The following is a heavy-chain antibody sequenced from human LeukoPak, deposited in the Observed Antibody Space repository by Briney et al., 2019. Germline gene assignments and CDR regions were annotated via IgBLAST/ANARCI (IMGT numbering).Heavy chain of an antibody. CDR1: GGSISSYY. D-gene: IGHD3-10*01. CDR3: ARRGLSGTMVRGVIQGGYYYYYGMDV. V-gene: IGHV4-59*01. Sequence: SETLSLTCTVSGGSISSYYWSWIRQPPGKGLEWIGYIYYSGSTNYNPSLKSRVTISVDTSKNQFSLKLSSVTAADTTVYYCARRGLSGTMVRGVIQGGYYYYYGMDVWGQGTTVTVS. J-gene: IGHJ6*02. CDR2: IYYSGST.